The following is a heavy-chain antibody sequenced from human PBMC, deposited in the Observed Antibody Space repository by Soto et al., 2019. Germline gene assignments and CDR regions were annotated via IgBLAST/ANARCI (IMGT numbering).Heavy chain of an antibody. V-gene: IGHV3-7*01. D-gene: IGHD3-10*01. Sequence: GGSLRLSCAASGFTFSSYWMSWVRQAPGKGLEWVANIKQDGSEKYYVDSVKGRFTISRDNARNSLYLQMNSLRAEDTAVYYCARDGITMVRGVSFISDGQFDPWGQGTLVTVSS. CDR1: GFTFSSYW. CDR2: IKQDGSEK. J-gene: IGHJ5*02. CDR3: ARDGITMVRGVSFISDGQFDP.